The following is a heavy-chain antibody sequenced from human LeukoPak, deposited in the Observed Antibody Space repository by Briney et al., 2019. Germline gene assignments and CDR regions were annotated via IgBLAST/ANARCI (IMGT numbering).Heavy chain of an antibody. CDR3: AREWGDTAMGTFDY. D-gene: IGHD5-18*01. J-gene: IGHJ4*02. Sequence: SETLSLTCSVSAYSISSGFYWGWIRQPPGKGLEWIGGIYHSGSTSYNPSLKSRVTISVDTSKNQFSLKLTSVTAADTAVYYCAREWGDTAMGTFDYWGQGTLVTVSS. CDR2: IYHSGST. CDR1: AYSISSGFY. V-gene: IGHV4-38-2*02.